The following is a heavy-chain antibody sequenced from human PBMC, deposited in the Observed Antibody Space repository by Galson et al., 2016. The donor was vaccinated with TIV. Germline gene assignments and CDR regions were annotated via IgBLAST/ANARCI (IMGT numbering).Heavy chain of an antibody. CDR2: IIPLFRTT. J-gene: IGHJ6*02. CDR1: GDTISSYV. D-gene: IGHD5-18*01. Sequence: SVKVPCKASGDTISSYVFNWVRLAPGQGLEWMGGIIPLFRTTNYAQKFQGRVTITADESTNTAYMELNSLRSGDTAVYYCARDRNTAMDTYHFYYGMDVWGQGTTVTVSS. CDR3: ARDRNTAMDTYHFYYGMDV. V-gene: IGHV1-69*13.